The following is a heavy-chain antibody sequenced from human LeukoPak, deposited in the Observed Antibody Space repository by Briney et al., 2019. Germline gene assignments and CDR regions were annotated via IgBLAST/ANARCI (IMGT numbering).Heavy chain of an antibody. CDR2: ISGSGDT. Sequence: GGTLRLSCAASRFTFRSHGMSWVRQAPGKGLEWVSAISGSGDTYYADSVKGRFTISRDISKNTLYLQMNSLRAEDTAVYYCAHGGIYYLDYWGQGALVTVSS. V-gene: IGHV3-23*01. D-gene: IGHD3-16*01. J-gene: IGHJ4*02. CDR1: RFTFRSHG. CDR3: AHGGIYYLDY.